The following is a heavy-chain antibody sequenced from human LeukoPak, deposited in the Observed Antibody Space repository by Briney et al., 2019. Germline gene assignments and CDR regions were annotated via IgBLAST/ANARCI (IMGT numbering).Heavy chain of an antibody. CDR1: GGTFSSYA. J-gene: IGHJ6*02. D-gene: IGHD3-10*01. CDR3: ARKGLSDYYGSGSYYYYYYGMDA. CDR2: IIPIFGTA. Sequence: GSSVKVSCKASGGTFSSYAISWVRQAPGQGLEWMGGIIPIFGTANYAQKFQGRVTITADESTSTAYMELSSLRSEDTAVYYCARKGLSDYYGSGSYYYYYYGMDAWGQGTTVTVSS. V-gene: IGHV1-69*01.